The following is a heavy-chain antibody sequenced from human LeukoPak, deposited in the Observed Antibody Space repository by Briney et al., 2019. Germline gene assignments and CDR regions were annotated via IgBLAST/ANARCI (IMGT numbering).Heavy chain of an antibody. Sequence: PSETLSLTCTVSGGSISSYYWSWIRQPPGKGLEWIGSIYYSGSTYYNPSLKSRVTISVDTSKDQFSLKLSSVTAADTAVYYCARGEYYYDSSGYTRGSYYFDYWGQGTLVTVSS. CDR2: IYYSGST. CDR1: GGSISSYY. D-gene: IGHD3-22*01. V-gene: IGHV4-59*12. CDR3: ARGEYYYDSSGYTRGSYYFDY. J-gene: IGHJ4*02.